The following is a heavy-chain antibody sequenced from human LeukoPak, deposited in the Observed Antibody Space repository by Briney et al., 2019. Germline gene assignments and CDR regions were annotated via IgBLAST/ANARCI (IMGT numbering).Heavy chain of an antibody. Sequence: PGGSLRLSCAVSGFTFDDYAMHWVRQVPGKGLEWVSGINWNSDSIGYADSVKGRFTASRDNAKNSLYLQMNSLKTEDTAVYYCTTSTPEWLVRQLYYYYMDVWGKGTTVTISS. CDR3: TTSTPEWLVRQLYYYYMDV. CDR2: INWNSDSI. D-gene: IGHD6-19*01. J-gene: IGHJ6*03. CDR1: GFTFDDYA. V-gene: IGHV3-9*01.